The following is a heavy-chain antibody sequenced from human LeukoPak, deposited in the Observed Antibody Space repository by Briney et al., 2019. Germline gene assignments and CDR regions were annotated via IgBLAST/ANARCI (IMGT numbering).Heavy chain of an antibody. CDR3: ARSPSGPNPFDP. CDR1: GGSVSGTSYF. J-gene: IGHJ5*02. CDR2: IYYRGRT. V-gene: IGHV4-39*01. Sequence: PSETLSLTCTVSGGSVSGTSYFWGWIRQPPGKGLEWIGSIYYRGRTYYNPSLKSRVTISVDTSKNQFSLRLMSVTSADTAVYYCARSPSGPNPFDPWGQGTLVTVSS.